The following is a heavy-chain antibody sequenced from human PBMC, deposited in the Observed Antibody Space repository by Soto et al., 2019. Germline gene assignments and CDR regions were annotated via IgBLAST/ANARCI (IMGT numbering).Heavy chain of an antibody. D-gene: IGHD3-22*01. Sequence: GGSLRLSCSASGFTLSSYAMHWVRQAPGKGLEWVAVISYDGSNKYYADSVKGRFTISRDNSKNTLYLQMNSLRAEDTAVYYCARDRERYYDSSGRRIWGQGTLVTVSS. CDR3: ARDRERYYDSSGRRI. CDR2: ISYDGSNK. CDR1: GFTLSSYA. J-gene: IGHJ1*01. V-gene: IGHV3-30-3*01.